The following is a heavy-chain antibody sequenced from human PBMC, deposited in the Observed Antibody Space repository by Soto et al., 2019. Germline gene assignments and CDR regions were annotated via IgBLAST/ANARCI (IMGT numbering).Heavy chain of an antibody. J-gene: IGHJ4*02. CDR1: GFTFSSYG. Sequence: GGSLRLPCAASGFTFSSYGMHWARQAPGKGLEWVAVISYDGSNKYYADSVKGRFTISRDNSKNTLYLQMNSLRTEDTAVYYCAKTSVIAAADFDYWGQGTLVTVSS. CDR2: ISYDGSNK. CDR3: AKTSVIAAADFDY. D-gene: IGHD6-13*01. V-gene: IGHV3-30*18.